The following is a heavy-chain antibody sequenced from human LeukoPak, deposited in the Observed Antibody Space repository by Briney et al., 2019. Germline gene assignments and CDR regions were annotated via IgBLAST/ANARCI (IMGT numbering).Heavy chain of an antibody. Sequence: TGESLKISCKGTGYSFTTYWIAWVRQIPGKGLEWMGIIYPGDSDTRYSPSFQGQVTISADKSIITAYLQLSSLKASDTAMYYCARRVGGDYYFDYWGQGTLDTVSS. CDR2: IYPGDSDT. J-gene: IGHJ4*02. D-gene: IGHD4-17*01. CDR1: GYSFTTYW. V-gene: IGHV5-51*01. CDR3: ARRVGGDYYFDY.